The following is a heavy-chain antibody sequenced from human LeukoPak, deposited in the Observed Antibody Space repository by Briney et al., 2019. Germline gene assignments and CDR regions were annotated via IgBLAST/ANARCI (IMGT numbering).Heavy chain of an antibody. Sequence: GGSLRLSCATSGFTFRSYWMNWVRQAPGKGLEWVANIKEDGSEKNYVDSVKGRFTISRDNAKNLLYLQMNSLRVEDTAVYYCVTEGYGDYDYWGQGTLVTVSS. CDR3: VTEGYGDYDY. D-gene: IGHD4-17*01. J-gene: IGHJ4*02. V-gene: IGHV3-7*01. CDR2: IKEDGSEK. CDR1: GFTFRSYW.